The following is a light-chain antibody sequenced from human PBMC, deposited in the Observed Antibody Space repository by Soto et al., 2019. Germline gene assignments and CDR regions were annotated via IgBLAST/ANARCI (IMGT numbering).Light chain of an antibody. V-gene: IGKV1-27*01. J-gene: IGKJ1*01. CDR1: QGISNY. CDR2: VAS. CDR3: QKYNSAPWT. Sequence: DIQMTQSPSSLSASVGDRVTITCRASQGISNYLSWYQQQPGKVPKLLIYVASTLQSGVPSRFSGSGSGTDFTLTISSLQPEDVATYYCQKYNSAPWTFGQGTKVEIK.